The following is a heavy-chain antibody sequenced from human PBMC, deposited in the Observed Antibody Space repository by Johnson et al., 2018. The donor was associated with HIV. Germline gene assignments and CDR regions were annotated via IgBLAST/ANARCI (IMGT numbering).Heavy chain of an antibody. V-gene: IGHV3-30-3*01. CDR2: ISYDGSNI. J-gene: IGHJ3*02. CDR1: GFTFSSYA. Sequence: QLVESGGGVVQPGRSLRLSCAASGFTFSSYAMHWVRQAPGKGLEWVAVISYDGSNIYYADSVKGRFTISRDNSKNTLFLQMSGLTAEDTAVYYCGRSSSYWGHDAFDIWGQGTMVTVSS. D-gene: IGHD3-16*01. CDR3: GRSSSYWGHDAFDI.